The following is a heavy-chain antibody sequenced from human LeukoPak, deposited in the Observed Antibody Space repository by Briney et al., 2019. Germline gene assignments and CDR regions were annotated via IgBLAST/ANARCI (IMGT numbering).Heavy chain of an antibody. Sequence: GGSLRLSCAASGFTFSSYTMNWVRQAPGKGLEWVSSISSSDSYIYYADSMKGRFTISRDNAKNSLYLQVNSLRAEDTAVYYCARDSSSWYYFDYWGQGTLVTVSS. CDR1: GFTFSSYT. J-gene: IGHJ4*02. CDR3: ARDSSSWYYFDY. CDR2: ISSSDSYI. V-gene: IGHV3-21*01. D-gene: IGHD6-13*01.